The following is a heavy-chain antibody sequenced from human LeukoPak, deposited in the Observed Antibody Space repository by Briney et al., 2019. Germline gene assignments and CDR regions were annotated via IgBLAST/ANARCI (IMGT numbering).Heavy chain of an antibody. J-gene: IGHJ5*02. CDR3: ARRTGGGPYNWFDP. CDR2: MNPNSGNT. CDR1: GYTFTSYG. D-gene: IGHD3-16*01. Sequence: GASVKVSCKASGYTFTSYGISWVRQAPGQGLEWMGWMNPNSGNTGYAQKFQGRVTITRNTSISTAYMELSSLRSEDTAVYYCARRTGGGPYNWFDPWGQGTLVTVSS. V-gene: IGHV1-8*03.